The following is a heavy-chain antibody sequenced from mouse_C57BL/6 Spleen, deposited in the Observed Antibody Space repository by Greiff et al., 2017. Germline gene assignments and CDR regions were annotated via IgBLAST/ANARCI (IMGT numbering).Heavy chain of an antibody. V-gene: IGHV7-1*01. CDR3: ARDARTGPYWYFDV. J-gene: IGHJ1*03. D-gene: IGHD4-1*01. CDR2: SRNKANDYTT. CDR1: GFTFSDFY. Sequence: EVKVVESGGGLVQSGRSLRLSCATSGFTFSDFYMEWVRQAPGKGLEWIAASRNKANDYTTEYSASVKGRFIVSRDTSQSILYLQMNALRAEDTAIYYCARDARTGPYWYFDVWGTGTTVTVSS.